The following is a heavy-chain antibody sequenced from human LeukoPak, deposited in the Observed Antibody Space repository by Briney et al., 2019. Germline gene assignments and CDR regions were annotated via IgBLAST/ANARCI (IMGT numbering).Heavy chain of an antibody. Sequence: SETLSLTCAVYGGSFSGYYWSWIRQPPGKGLEWIGEINHSGSTNYNPSLKSRVTISVDTSKNQFSLKLSSATAADTAVYYCARAMAGGAVADNWFDPWGQGTLVTVSS. CDR1: GGSFSGYY. CDR3: ARAMAGGAVADNWFDP. CDR2: INHSGST. J-gene: IGHJ5*02. V-gene: IGHV4-34*01. D-gene: IGHD6-19*01.